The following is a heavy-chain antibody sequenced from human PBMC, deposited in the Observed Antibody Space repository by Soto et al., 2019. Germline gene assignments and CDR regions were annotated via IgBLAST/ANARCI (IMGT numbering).Heavy chain of an antibody. Sequence: HPGGSLRLSCAASGFTFSDYAMHWVRQAPGKGLEWVAVVSHDGRNTHYADSVKGRFTISRDSSKNTVSLEMTSLIAEDTAVYYCAKGGRQWLVTSDFNYWGQGALVTVSS. CDR3: AKGGRQWLVTSDFNY. CDR1: GFTFSDYA. D-gene: IGHD6-19*01. J-gene: IGHJ4*02. CDR2: VSHDGRNT. V-gene: IGHV3-30*18.